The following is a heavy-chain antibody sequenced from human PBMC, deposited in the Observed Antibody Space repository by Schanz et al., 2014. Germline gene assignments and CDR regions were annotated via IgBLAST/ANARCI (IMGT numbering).Heavy chain of an antibody. CDR3: VRVPSRDVSFDL. V-gene: IGHV1-18*04. CDR1: GYTFTSYG. D-gene: IGHD3-16*01. J-gene: IGHJ2*01. CDR2: ISDYNADT. Sequence: QVQLVQSGAEVKKPGASVKVSCKASGYTFTSYGISWVRQAPGQGPEWMGWISDYNADTKYAQKVQGRVTMTTDTSTSTAYMELRSLRSDDTAVYYCVRVPSRDVSFDLWGRGTLVTVSS.